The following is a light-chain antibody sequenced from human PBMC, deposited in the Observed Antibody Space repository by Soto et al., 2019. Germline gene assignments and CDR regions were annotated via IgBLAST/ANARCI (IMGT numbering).Light chain of an antibody. CDR2: SAS. CDR1: QDISVY. Sequence: DIQMTQSPSSLSASVGDRVTITCRASQDISVYLDWYQQKPGKVPKLLIYSASTLQSEVQYRFSGSRSGTYVTNTSSSLKPRNVAAYYWQKFNTAPLTFGHKTRRVMK. V-gene: IGKV1-27*01. CDR3: QKFNTAPLT. J-gene: IGKJ5*01.